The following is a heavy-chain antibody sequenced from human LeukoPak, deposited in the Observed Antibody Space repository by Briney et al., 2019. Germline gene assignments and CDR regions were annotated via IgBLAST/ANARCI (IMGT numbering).Heavy chain of an antibody. CDR2: INHSGST. CDR3: AKAHHYGRRWFDP. V-gene: IGHV4-34*01. Sequence: SETLSLTCTVYGGSFSGYYWSWIRQPPGKGLEWIGEINHSGSTNYNPSLKSRVTISVDTSKNQFSLKLSSVTAADTAVYYCAKAHHYGRRWFDPWGQGTLVTVSS. CDR1: GGSFSGYY. D-gene: IGHD3-10*01. J-gene: IGHJ5*02.